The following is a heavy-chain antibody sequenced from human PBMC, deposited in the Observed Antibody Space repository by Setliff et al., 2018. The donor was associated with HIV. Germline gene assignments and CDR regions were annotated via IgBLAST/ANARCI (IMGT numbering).Heavy chain of an antibody. CDR1: GFTFSSYS. Sequence: PGGSLRLSCAASGFTFSSYSMNWVRQAPGKGLEWVSSISSSSSYIYYADSVKGRFTISRDNSKNTLYLQMNSLRAEDTAVYYCARLTTTYYYDSSAYYHPVWGQGTLVTVSS. CDR2: ISSSSSYI. D-gene: IGHD3-22*01. J-gene: IGHJ4*02. V-gene: IGHV3-21*01. CDR3: ARLTTTYYYDSSAYYHPV.